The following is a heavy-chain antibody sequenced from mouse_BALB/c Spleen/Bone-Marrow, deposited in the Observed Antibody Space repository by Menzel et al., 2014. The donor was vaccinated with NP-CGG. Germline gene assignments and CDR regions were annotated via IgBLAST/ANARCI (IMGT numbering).Heavy chain of an antibody. Sequence: QVQLKESGPELVRPGVSVKISCKGSGYTFTDYAMHWVKQSHAKSLEWIGVISTCSGNTNYNQKFKGKATMTVDKSSSTAYMELARLTSEDSAVYYCASPIYYGNYEGFAYWGQGTLVTVSA. V-gene: IGHV1-67*01. CDR3: ASPIYYGNYEGFAY. CDR1: GYTFTDYA. CDR2: ISTCSGNT. J-gene: IGHJ3*01. D-gene: IGHD2-1*01.